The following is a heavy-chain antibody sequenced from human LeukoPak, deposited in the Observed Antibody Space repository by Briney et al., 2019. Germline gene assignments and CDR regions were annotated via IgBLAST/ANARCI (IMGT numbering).Heavy chain of an antibody. V-gene: IGHV3-7*01. Sequence: GGSLRLSCAASGFTFNSYWMSWVRQAPGKGLEWVANINQDGSEKYYGGSVQGRFTISRDNAKNTLYLQVNSLRAEDTAVYYCTRDKSSGYWFIDYWGQGTLVTVSS. CDR2: INQDGSEK. D-gene: IGHD3-22*01. J-gene: IGHJ4*02. CDR1: GFTFNSYW. CDR3: TRDKSSGYWFIDY.